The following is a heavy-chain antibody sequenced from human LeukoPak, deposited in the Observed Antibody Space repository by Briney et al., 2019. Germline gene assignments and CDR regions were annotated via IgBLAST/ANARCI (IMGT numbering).Heavy chain of an antibody. CDR3: AQWHTVDY. CDR2: IGGSGGNI. CDR1: GFTFSSSP. J-gene: IGHJ4*02. Sequence: GGSLRLSCAASGFTFSSSPMSWVRQAPGKGLEWVSVIGGSGGNINYADSVRGRFTISRDNSKNTLYLQMNSLRAEDAAVYYCAQWHTVDYWGQGTLVTVSS. D-gene: IGHD2-8*01. V-gene: IGHV3-23*01.